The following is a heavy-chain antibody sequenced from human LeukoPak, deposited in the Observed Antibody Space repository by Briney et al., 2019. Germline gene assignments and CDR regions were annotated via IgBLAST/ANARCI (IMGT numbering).Heavy chain of an antibody. CDR1: GYTFTSYG. Sequence: GASVKVSCKASGYTFTSYGISWVRQAPGQGLEWMGWISAYNGNTNYAQKFQGRVTITADKSTSTAYMELSSLRSEDTAVYYCASSSTTTTRYAHFDYWGQGTLVTVSS. V-gene: IGHV1-18*01. J-gene: IGHJ4*02. D-gene: IGHD4-17*01. CDR2: ISAYNGNT. CDR3: ASSSTTTTRYAHFDY.